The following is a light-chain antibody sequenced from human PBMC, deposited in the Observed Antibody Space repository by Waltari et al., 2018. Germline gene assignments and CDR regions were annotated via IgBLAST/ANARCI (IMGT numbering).Light chain of an antibody. V-gene: IGKV3-15*01. CDR1: QSVIIN. CDR3: QQHNDWPRT. J-gene: IGKJ1*01. CDR2: SAS. Sequence: EVEMTQSPATLSVSPGERVTLSCRASQSVIINLSWYQQKPGQAPRLLIYSASIGAAGVPARFSGSGSGTEFALTISSLQSEDIAVYSCQQHNDWPRTFGQGTKVEI.